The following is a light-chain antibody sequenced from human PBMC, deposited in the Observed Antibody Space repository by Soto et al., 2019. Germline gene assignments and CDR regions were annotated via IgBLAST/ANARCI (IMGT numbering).Light chain of an antibody. J-gene: IGKJ2*01. Sequence: IVLTQSPATLSVSPGERATLSCRASQSVSSLLAWYQQKPRQAPMLLIYDTSTRATGIPARFSGSGSGTDFTLTISSLQSEDFAIYYCQQYNIWPYTFGQGTKLEIK. CDR3: QQYNIWPYT. CDR2: DTS. CDR1: QSVSSL. V-gene: IGKV3-15*01.